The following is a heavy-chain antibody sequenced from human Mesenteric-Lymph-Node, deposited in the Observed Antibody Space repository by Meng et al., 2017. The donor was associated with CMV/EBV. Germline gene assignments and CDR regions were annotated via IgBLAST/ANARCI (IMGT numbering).Heavy chain of an antibody. CDR2: ISWNSGSI. CDR3: AKDISSDYGDWDYFDY. Sequence: GGSLRLSCAASGFTFDDYAMHWVRQAPGKGLEWVSGISWNSGSIGYADSVKGRFTISRDNAKNSLYLQMNSLRAEDTALYYCAKDISSDYGDWDYFDYWGQGTLVTVSS. D-gene: IGHD4-17*01. V-gene: IGHV3-9*01. J-gene: IGHJ4*02. CDR1: GFTFDDYA.